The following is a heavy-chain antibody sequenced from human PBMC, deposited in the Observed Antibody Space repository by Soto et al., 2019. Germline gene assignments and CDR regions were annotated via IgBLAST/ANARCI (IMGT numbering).Heavy chain of an antibody. V-gene: IGHV3-7*01. D-gene: IGHD3-16*01. CDR2: IKEDGSER. CDR3: ASGLYCCGSDKHYFYC. Sequence: GGNGRLSCVVSGFSLSAYWICCVRHGPRKRLGWVANIKEDGSERYYVDSVKGRFTISRDKAENCLSLQMNGLSAEDTAVYYCASGLYCCGSDKHYFYCRALRSPVTVSS. CDR1: GFSLSAYW. J-gene: IGHJ4*02.